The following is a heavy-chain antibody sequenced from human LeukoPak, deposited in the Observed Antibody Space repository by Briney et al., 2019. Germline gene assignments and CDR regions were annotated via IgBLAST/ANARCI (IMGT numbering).Heavy chain of an antibody. CDR2: IDWDDDK. J-gene: IGHJ4*02. V-gene: IGHV2-70*01. CDR1: GFSLGTNTMW. Sequence: SGPTLGNPTQPLTLTCTFSGFSLGTNTMWVTWIRQPPGKALEWLALIDWDDDKYYSTSLKTRLTISKDTSKNQVVLTMTNMDPEDTATYYCARARGSGAYYFHYWGQGTLVTVSS. D-gene: IGHD5-12*01. CDR3: ARARGSGAYYFHY.